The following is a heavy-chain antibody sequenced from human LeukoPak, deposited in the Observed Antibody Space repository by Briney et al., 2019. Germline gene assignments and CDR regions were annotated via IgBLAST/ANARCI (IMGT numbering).Heavy chain of an antibody. V-gene: IGHV4-4*07. J-gene: IGHJ4*02. Sequence: PSETLSLTCSVSGGSVNTYYWSWIRQSAGKGLEWIGRISITEGTNYNPSLKSRVSMSVDASKNQVSLKLGSVTAADTAVYYCVRLRRDINDWYADDCWGQGTLVTVSS. CDR2: ISITEGT. CDR3: VRLRRDINDWYADDC. CDR1: GGSVNTYY. D-gene: IGHD6-19*01.